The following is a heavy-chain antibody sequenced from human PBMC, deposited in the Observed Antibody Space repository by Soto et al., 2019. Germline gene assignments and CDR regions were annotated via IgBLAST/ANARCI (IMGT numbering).Heavy chain of an antibody. Sequence: PGGSLRLSCAASGFTVSSNYMSWVRQAPGKGLEWVSVIYSGGSTYYADSVKGRFTISRDNSKNTLYLQMNSLRAEYTAVYYCARASRTQQLGIFDYWGQGTLVTVSS. D-gene: IGHD6-13*01. CDR2: IYSGGST. J-gene: IGHJ4*02. CDR3: ARASRTQQLGIFDY. CDR1: GFTVSSNY. V-gene: IGHV3-53*01.